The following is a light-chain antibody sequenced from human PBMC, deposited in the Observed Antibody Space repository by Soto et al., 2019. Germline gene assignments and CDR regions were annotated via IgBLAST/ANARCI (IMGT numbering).Light chain of an antibody. CDR1: SSNIGSNT. CDR2: SFD. J-gene: IGLJ1*01. Sequence: QSVLTQPPSASGTPGQRVTISCSGSSSNIGSNTVNWYQQVPGTAPKLLIYSFDERPSGVPDRFSGSKSGTSASLAIRGLHFEDQADYLCQSYGTSLSGIYVFGNGTKVTVL. CDR3: QSYGTSLSGIYV. V-gene: IGLV1-44*01.